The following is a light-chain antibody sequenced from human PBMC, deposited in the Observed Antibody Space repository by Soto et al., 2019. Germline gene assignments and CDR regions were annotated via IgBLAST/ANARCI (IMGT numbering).Light chain of an antibody. CDR2: AAS. Sequence: DMEMTQSPSSLYAAVGDRVTITCRASQSISNYLNWYQHKPGKVPKLLIYAASSLQSGVPTRFSGSVSGTDFTLTINSLQPEDFATYYCQQSYGTPLTFGGGTKIEIK. V-gene: IGKV1-39*01. CDR1: QSISNY. CDR3: QQSYGTPLT. J-gene: IGKJ4*01.